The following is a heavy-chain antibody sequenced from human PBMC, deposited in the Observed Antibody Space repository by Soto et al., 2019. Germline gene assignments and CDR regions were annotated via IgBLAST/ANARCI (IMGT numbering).Heavy chain of an antibody. D-gene: IGHD3-22*01. J-gene: IGHJ4*02. CDR2: INPSGGST. CDR1: GYTFTSYY. V-gene: IGHV1-46*01. Sequence: ASVKVSCKASGYTFTSYYMHWVRQAPGQGLEWMGIINPSGGSTRYAQKFKSRVTMTRDTSTSTVYMELSSLRSEDMAVYYCARGLIYDSSGYYFDYWGQGTLVTV. CDR3: ARGLIYDSSGYYFDY.